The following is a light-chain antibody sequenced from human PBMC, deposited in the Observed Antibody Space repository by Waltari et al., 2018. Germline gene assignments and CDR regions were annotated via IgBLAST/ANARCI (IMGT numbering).Light chain of an antibody. CDR2: INT. CDR1: SSNIVSNT. Sequence: QSVLTQPPSASGTPGQRVTISCSGSSSNIVSNTVSWYQQLPDTAPTLLIYINTLPPSVVPDRCSGSNCGTSASLAISGLQSEDEADYYCAAWDDSRGYVFGTGTKVTVL. CDR3: AAWDDSRGYV. J-gene: IGLJ1*01. V-gene: IGLV1-44*01.